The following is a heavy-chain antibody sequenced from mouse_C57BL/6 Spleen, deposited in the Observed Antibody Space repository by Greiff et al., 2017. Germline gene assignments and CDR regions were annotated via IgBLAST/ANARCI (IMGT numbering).Heavy chain of an antibody. CDR3: ARGYYGSSYRYFDV. J-gene: IGHJ1*03. Sequence: LVESGPELVKPGASVKISCKASGYSFTDYNMNWVKQSNGKSLEWIGVINPNYGTTSYNQKFKGKATLTVDQSSSTAYMQLNSLTSEDSAVYYCARGYYGSSYRYFDVWGTGTTVTVSS. CDR2: INPNYGTT. V-gene: IGHV1-39*01. D-gene: IGHD1-1*01. CDR1: GYSFTDYN.